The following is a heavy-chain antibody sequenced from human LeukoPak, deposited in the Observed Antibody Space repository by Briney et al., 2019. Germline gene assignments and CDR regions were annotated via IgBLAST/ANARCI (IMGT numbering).Heavy chain of an antibody. CDR1: GYTFTGYY. V-gene: IGHV1-2*02. Sequence: GASVKVSCKASGYTFTGYYMHWVRQAPGQGLEWMGWINPNSGGTNYAQKFQGRVTMTRDTSISTAYMELSRLRSDDTAVYYCARDVKSGSGSEFDYWGQGTLVTVSS. D-gene: IGHD2-15*01. J-gene: IGHJ4*02. CDR2: INPNSGGT. CDR3: ARDVKSGSGSEFDY.